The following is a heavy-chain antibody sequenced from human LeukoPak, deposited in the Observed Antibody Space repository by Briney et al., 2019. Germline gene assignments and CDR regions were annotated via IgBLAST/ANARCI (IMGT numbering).Heavy chain of an antibody. CDR2: IHSGGST. Sequence: GGSLRLSCAASGFTVSSSYMSWVRQAPGKGLEWVSIIHSGGSTYYADSVKGRFTISRDTSKNTLYLQMNSLRGEDTAMYYCARDLDYYDSSGSHRRRNYFDYWGQGTLVTVSS. D-gene: IGHD3-22*01. CDR1: GFTVSSSY. J-gene: IGHJ4*02. CDR3: ARDLDYYDSSGSHRRRNYFDY. V-gene: IGHV3-53*01.